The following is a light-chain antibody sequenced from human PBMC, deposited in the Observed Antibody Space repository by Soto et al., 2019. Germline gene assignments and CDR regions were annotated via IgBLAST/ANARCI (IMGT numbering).Light chain of an antibody. Sequence: EIVLTQSPATLSLSPGERATLSCRASQSVSSYLAWYQQKPGQAPRLLIYDASNRANGIPARFSGSWSGTDFTLSISSLEPEDFAVYYWQQRSNWPPVTFGQGTRLEIK. V-gene: IGKV3-11*01. CDR1: QSVSSY. CDR2: DAS. J-gene: IGKJ5*01. CDR3: QQRSNWPPVT.